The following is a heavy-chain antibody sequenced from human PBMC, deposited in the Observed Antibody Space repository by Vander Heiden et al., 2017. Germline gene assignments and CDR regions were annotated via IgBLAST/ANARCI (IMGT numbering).Heavy chain of an antibody. J-gene: IGHJ4*02. CDR3: TLVGCRDGSCYPDN. D-gene: IGHD2-15*01. Sequence: EVQLVESGGGLVEPGGSLRLYCVASGFTFHNAWMTWVRQAPGKGLEWVGRIKGKIDGGTIDYAAPVKGRFTISRDDSKNTVYLQMNSLKIEDTAVYYCTLVGCRDGSCYPDNWGQGTLVTVSS. CDR1: GFTFHNAW. V-gene: IGHV3-15*01. CDR2: IKGKIDGGTI.